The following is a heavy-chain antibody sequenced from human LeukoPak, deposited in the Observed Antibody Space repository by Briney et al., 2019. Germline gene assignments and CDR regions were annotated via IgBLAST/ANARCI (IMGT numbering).Heavy chain of an antibody. D-gene: IGHD6-13*01. CDR1: GGSISSSNW. J-gene: IGHJ4*02. CDR2: IYHSGST. V-gene: IGHV4-4*02. CDR3: ARGYVAAAGFDY. Sequence: SETLSLTCAVSGGSISSSNWWSWVRQPPGKGLEWIGEIYHSGSTNYNPSLKSRVTMSVDTSKNQFSLKLSSVTAADTAVYYCARGYVAAAGFDYWGQGTLVTVSS.